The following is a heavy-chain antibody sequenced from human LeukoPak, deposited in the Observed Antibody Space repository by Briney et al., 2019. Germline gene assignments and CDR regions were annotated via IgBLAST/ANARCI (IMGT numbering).Heavy chain of an antibody. CDR3: AADGGCSSTSCYPYYYYGMDV. CDR2: IVVGSGNT. CDR1: GFTFTSSA. J-gene: IGHJ6*02. V-gene: IGHV1-58*02. Sequence: VASVKVSCKASGFTFTSSAMQWVRQARGQRLEWIGWIVVGSGNTNYAQKFQERVTITRDMSTSTAYMELSSLRSEDTAVYYCAADGGCSSTSCYPYYYYGMDVWGQGTTVTVSS. D-gene: IGHD2-2*01.